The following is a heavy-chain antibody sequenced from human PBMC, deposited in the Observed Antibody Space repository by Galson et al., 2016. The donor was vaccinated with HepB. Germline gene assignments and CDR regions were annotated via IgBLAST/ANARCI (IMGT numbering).Heavy chain of an antibody. D-gene: IGHD4-17*01. V-gene: IGHV4-30-2*01. Sequence: TLSLTCAVSRVSITTDGYAWTWIRQAPGKGLEWIGYIFYGGNTYYKTSLKSRVTISLDTSKNHFSLKLIYVTAADTALYYCARCVRDYDRYYFDSWGQGTLVSVSS. J-gene: IGHJ4*02. CDR3: ARCVRDYDRYYFDS. CDR1: RVSITTDGYA. CDR2: IFYGGNT.